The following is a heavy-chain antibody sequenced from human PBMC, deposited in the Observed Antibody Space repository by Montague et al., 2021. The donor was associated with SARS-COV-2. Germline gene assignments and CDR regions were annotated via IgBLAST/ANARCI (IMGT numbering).Heavy chain of an antibody. CDR2: INHSGST. V-gene: IGHV4-34*01. CDR3: ARGARQGYGFRLGSFDY. Sequence: SETLSFTCAVYGGSFSGHYWNWIRQPPGKGLEWIGEINHSGSTNNNPSLKSRVTMSVDTSKNQFSLKLSSVTAADTAVYYCARGARQGYGFRLGSFDYWGQGTLVTASS. CDR1: GGSFSGHY. J-gene: IGHJ4*02. D-gene: IGHD3-10*01.